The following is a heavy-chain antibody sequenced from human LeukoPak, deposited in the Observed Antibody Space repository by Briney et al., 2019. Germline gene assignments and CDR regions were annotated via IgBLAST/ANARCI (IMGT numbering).Heavy chain of an antibody. CDR1: GYTFTSYG. Sequence: RASVKLSCKASGYTFTSYGISWVRQAPGQGLEWMGWISAYNGNTNYAQTLQGRVTMTTDTSTSTAYMELRSLRSDDTAVYYCARESYSEDRVTHYYYYMDVWGKGTTVTVSS. CDR3: ARESYSEDRVTHYYYYMDV. CDR2: ISAYNGNT. V-gene: IGHV1-18*01. J-gene: IGHJ6*03. D-gene: IGHD4-11*01.